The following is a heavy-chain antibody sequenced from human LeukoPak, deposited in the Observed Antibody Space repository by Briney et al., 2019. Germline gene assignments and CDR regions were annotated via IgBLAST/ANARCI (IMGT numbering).Heavy chain of an antibody. CDR2: INPSGGST. Sequence: GASVKVSCTASVYTFTSYYMHWVRQAPGQGLEWMGIINPSGGSTSYAQKFQGRVTMTRDMSTSTDYMELSSLRSEDTAVYYCARDNSVEDTAWWFDPWGQGTLVTVSS. V-gene: IGHV1-46*01. D-gene: IGHD4-23*01. CDR1: VYTFTSYY. J-gene: IGHJ5*02. CDR3: ARDNSVEDTAWWFDP.